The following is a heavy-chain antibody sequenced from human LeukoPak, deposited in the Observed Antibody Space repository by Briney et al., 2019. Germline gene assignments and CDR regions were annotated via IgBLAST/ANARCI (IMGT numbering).Heavy chain of an antibody. CDR2: ISSSSSYI. D-gene: IGHD6-13*01. CDR1: GFTFSSYS. Sequence: PGGSLRLSCAASGFTFSSYSMNWVRQAPGKGLEWVSSISSSSSYIYYAGSVKGRFTISRDNAKKSLYLQMNSLRAEDTAVYYCARDGQQLPFDYWGQGTLVTVSS. J-gene: IGHJ4*02. V-gene: IGHV3-21*01. CDR3: ARDGQQLPFDY.